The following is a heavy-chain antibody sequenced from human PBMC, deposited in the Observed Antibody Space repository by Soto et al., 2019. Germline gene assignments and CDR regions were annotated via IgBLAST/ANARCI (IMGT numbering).Heavy chain of an antibody. CDR1: GGTFSSYA. CDR3: ARDSRAAAGNRRYYFDY. V-gene: IGHV1-69*13. J-gene: IGHJ4*02. CDR2: IIPIFGTA. Sequence: ASVKVSCKASGGTFSSYAISWVRQAPGQGLEWMGGIIPIFGTANYAQKFQGRVTITADESTSTAYMELSSLRSEDTAVYYCARDSRAAAGNRRYYFDYWGQGTLVTVSS. D-gene: IGHD6-13*01.